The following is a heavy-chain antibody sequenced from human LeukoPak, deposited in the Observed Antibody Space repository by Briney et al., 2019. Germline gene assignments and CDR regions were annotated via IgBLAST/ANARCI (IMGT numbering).Heavy chain of an antibody. CDR3: ARARDGHINNWFDP. V-gene: IGHV4-59*01. J-gene: IGHJ5*01. CDR1: GGSINSYY. CDR2: IYYSGST. D-gene: IGHD5-24*01. Sequence: SETLSLTCTVPGGSINSYYWSWIRHPPGKGLEWIGYIYYSGSTNYNPSLKSRVAISVDTSKNQFSLKMSSVTAADTAVYYCARARDGHINNWFDPWGQGTLVTVSS.